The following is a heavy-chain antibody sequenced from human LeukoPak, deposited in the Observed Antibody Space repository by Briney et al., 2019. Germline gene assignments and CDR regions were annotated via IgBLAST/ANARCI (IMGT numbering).Heavy chain of an antibody. D-gene: IGHD2-15*01. Sequence: PGGSLRLSCSASGFTFSSYAVHWVRQAPGKGREYVSAISSNGGSTYYADSVKGRFTISRDNSKNTLYLQMSSLRAEDTAVYYCVKGSRSPEYCSGGSCYSYYYGMDVWGKGTTVTVSS. CDR2: ISSNGGST. CDR1: GFTFSSYA. V-gene: IGHV3-64D*06. J-gene: IGHJ6*04. CDR3: VKGSRSPEYCSGGSCYSYYYGMDV.